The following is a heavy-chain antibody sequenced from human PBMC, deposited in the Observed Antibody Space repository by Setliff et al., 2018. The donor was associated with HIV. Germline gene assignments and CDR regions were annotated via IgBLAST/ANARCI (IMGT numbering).Heavy chain of an antibody. CDR1: GFTFSSHW. CDR2: ITADGGGT. CDR3: TRVVGGNLYPSAFDI. Sequence: GESLKISCAASGFTFSSHWMHRVRQAPGKGLVWVSRITADGGGTNYADSVKGRFTISRDNAKNMVYLQMNSLRAEDTAAYYCTRVVGGNLYPSAFDIWAQGTMVTVSS. J-gene: IGHJ3*02. D-gene: IGHD4-4*01. V-gene: IGHV3-74*01.